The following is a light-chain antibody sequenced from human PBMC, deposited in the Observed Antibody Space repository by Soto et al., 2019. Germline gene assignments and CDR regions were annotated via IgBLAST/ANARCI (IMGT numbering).Light chain of an antibody. Sequence: SYELTQPPSLSVSPGQTASITCSGDKLGDKYASWYQQKPGQSPVLVIYQDTKRPSGIPERFSGSNSGNTATLTISGTQAMDEADYYCQAWDSRTAVFGGGTQVTVL. J-gene: IGLJ3*02. V-gene: IGLV3-1*01. CDR3: QAWDSRTAV. CDR2: QDT. CDR1: KLGDKY.